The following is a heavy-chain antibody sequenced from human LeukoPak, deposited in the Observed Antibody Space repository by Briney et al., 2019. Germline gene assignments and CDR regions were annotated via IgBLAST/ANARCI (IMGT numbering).Heavy chain of an antibody. CDR3: ARDRVTTTYYYYGMDV. CDR2: INQNGGDK. J-gene: IGHJ6*02. V-gene: IGHV3-7*03. Sequence: GGSPRLSCAASGFTFSNYWMSWVRQAPGKGLEWVAIINQNGGDKYYVDSVKGRFTISRDNAKNSLYLQMNSLRAEDTAVFYCARDRVTTTYYYYGMDVWGQGTTVTVSS. CDR1: GFTFSNYW. D-gene: IGHD1-1*01.